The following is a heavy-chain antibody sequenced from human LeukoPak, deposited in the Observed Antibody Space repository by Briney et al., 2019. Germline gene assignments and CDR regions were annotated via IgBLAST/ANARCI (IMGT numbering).Heavy chain of an antibody. J-gene: IGHJ6*03. CDR2: IYYSGST. CDR3: ASRGGTTVTSPHYYYYYMDV. V-gene: IGHV4-59*01. CDR1: GGSISSYY. D-gene: IGHD4-17*01. Sequence: PSETLSLTCSVAGGSISSYYWSWIRQPPGKGLEWIGYIYYSGSTNYNPSLKSRVTISVDTSKNQFSLRLSSVTAADTAVYYCASRGGTTVTSPHYYYYYMDVWGKGTTVTISS.